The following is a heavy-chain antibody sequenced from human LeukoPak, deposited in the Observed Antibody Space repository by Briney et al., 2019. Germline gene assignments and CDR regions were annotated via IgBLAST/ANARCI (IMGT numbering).Heavy chain of an antibody. Sequence: GGSLRLSCAASGFTFSSYAMHWVRQAPGKGLEWVTVISYDGINEYYADSVKGRFTISRDNAKNSLYLQMNSLRAEDTAVYYCAREGGEWELLRTFDYWGQGTLVTVSS. CDR3: AREGGEWELLRTFDY. J-gene: IGHJ4*02. CDR1: GFTFSSYA. D-gene: IGHD1-26*01. V-gene: IGHV3-30*04. CDR2: ISYDGINE.